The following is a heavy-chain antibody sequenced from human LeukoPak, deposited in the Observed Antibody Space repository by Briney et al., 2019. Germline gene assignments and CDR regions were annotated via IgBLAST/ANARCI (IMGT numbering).Heavy chain of an antibody. J-gene: IGHJ4*02. CDR3: ARHIGPTSSGYYAY. CDR1: GGSISRYY. Sequence: SETPSLTCAVSGGSISRYYWSWIRQPPGKGLEWIGYIYYSGSTNYNPSLKSRVTISVDTSKNQFSLILSSVTAADTAVYYCARHIGPTSSGYYAYWGQGTLVTVSS. V-gene: IGHV4-59*08. CDR2: IYYSGST. D-gene: IGHD3-22*01.